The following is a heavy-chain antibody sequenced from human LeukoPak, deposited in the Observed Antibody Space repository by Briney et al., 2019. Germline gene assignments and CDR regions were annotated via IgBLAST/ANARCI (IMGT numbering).Heavy chain of an antibody. CDR2: IDWDDDK. CDR1: GFSLSTSGMC. J-gene: IGHJ3*02. D-gene: IGHD3-3*01. V-gene: IGHV2-70*11. Sequence: SGPALVKPTQTLTLTCTFSGFSLSTSGMCVSWIRQPPGKALEWLARIDWDDDKYYSTSLKTRLTISKDTSKNQVVLTMTNMDPVDTATYYCARAAGVNYDFWSGSPDIRRGAFDIWGQGTMVTVSS. CDR3: ARAAGVNYDFWSGSPDIRRGAFDI.